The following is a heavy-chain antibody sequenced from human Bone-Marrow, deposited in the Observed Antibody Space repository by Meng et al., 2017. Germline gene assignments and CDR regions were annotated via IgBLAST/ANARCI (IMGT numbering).Heavy chain of an antibody. CDR3: ARGKDYYDSSGYYPFDY. J-gene: IGHJ4*01. Sequence: GSLRLSCTVSGGSISSSSYYWGWIRQPPGKGLEWIGSIYYSGSTYYNPSLKSRVTISVDTSKNQFSLKLSSVTAADTAVYYCARGKDYYDSSGYYPFDYWGQGTRVTGYS. CDR2: IYYSGST. D-gene: IGHD3-22*01. CDR1: GGSISSSSYY. V-gene: IGHV4-39*07.